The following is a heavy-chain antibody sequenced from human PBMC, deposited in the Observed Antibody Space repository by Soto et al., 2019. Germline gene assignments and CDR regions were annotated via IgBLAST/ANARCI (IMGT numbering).Heavy chain of an antibody. D-gene: IGHD3-3*01. Sequence: ASVKVSCKASGYTFTSYAMHWVRQAPGQRLEWMGWINAGNGNTKYSQKFQGRVTITRDTSAGTAYMELSSLRSEDTAVYYCARGGLTIFGVVENFDYWGQGTLVTVSS. V-gene: IGHV1-3*01. CDR2: INAGNGNT. J-gene: IGHJ4*02. CDR1: GYTFTSYA. CDR3: ARGGLTIFGVVENFDY.